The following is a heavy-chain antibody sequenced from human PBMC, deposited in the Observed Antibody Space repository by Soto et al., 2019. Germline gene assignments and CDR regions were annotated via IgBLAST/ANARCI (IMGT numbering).Heavy chain of an antibody. CDR3: ASPMGGGGAYLFRH. CDR2: TSYDGSNQ. Sequence: QVQLVESGGGVVQPGRSLRLSCAASGFTFSSYAMHWVRQAPGKGLEWVAVTSYDGSNQYYADSVKGRFTISRDNSKNTLYLQMNSLRVEDTAVYYCASPMGGGGAYLFRHWGQGTLVTVSS. V-gene: IGHV3-30-3*01. CDR1: GFTFSSYA. J-gene: IGHJ1*01. D-gene: IGHD2-21*01.